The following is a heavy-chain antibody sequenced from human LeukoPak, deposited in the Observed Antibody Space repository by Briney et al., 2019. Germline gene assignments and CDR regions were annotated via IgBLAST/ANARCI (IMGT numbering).Heavy chain of an antibody. Sequence: GESLKISCKGSGYSFTSYWIGWVRQMPGKGLEWMGIIYPGDSDTRYSPSFQGQVTISADKSISTAYLQWSSLKASDIAMYYCARQSQRGAHYYDSSGYYWNWFDPWGQGTLVTVSS. CDR1: GYSFTSYW. J-gene: IGHJ5*02. D-gene: IGHD3-22*01. CDR2: IYPGDSDT. V-gene: IGHV5-51*01. CDR3: ARQSQRGAHYYDSSGYYWNWFDP.